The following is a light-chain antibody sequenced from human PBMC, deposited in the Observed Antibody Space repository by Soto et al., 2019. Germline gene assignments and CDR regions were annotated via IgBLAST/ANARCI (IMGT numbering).Light chain of an antibody. J-gene: IGKJ5*01. V-gene: IGKV1-9*01. CDR2: AAS. Sequence: DIQMTQSPSTLSASVGDRVTITCRASQGISSYLAWYQQKPGKAPKLLIYAASTLQSGVPSRFSGSGSGTEFTLTISSLQPEDFATYYCPQLNSPITFGQGTRLEIK. CDR1: QGISSY. CDR3: PQLNSPIT.